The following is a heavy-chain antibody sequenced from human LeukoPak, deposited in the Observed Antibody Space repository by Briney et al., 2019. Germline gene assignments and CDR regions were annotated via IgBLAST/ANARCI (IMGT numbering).Heavy chain of an antibody. D-gene: IGHD6-19*01. Sequence: ASVKVSCKASGYTFTSYYMHWVRQAPGQGLEWMGIINPSGGSTSYAQKFQGRVTMTRDTSISTAYMELSRLRSDDTAVYYCAREGYSSGWYREEYNWFDPWGQGTLVTVSS. CDR2: INPSGGST. CDR1: GYTFTSYY. V-gene: IGHV1-46*01. J-gene: IGHJ5*02. CDR3: AREGYSSGWYREEYNWFDP.